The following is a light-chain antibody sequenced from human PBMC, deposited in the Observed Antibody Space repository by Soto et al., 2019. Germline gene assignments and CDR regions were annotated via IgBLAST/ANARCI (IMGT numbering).Light chain of an antibody. CDR2: WAS. CDR3: HHYYSGPPSS. CDR1: QRIFYSSSNKNY. J-gene: IGKJ1*01. Sequence: DIVMTQSPDSLAVSLGERATINCKSSQRIFYSSSNKNYLTWYQQKPGQSPKLLIYWASTREAGVPARFSGGRSETDFTLTISSLQAEDVAVYFCHHYYSGPPSSFGQGTKVEI. V-gene: IGKV4-1*01.